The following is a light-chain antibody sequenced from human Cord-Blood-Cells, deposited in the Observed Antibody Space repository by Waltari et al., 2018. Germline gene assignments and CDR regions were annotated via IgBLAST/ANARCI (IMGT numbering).Light chain of an antibody. CDR2: AAS. Sequence: SVGDRVTITCRASQSISSYLNWYQQKPGKAPKLLIYAASSLQSGVPSRFSGSGSGTDFTLTISSLQPEDFATYYCQQSYSTPPLTFGGGTKVEIK. CDR3: QQSYSTPPLT. J-gene: IGKJ4*01. CDR1: QSISSY. V-gene: IGKV1-39*01.